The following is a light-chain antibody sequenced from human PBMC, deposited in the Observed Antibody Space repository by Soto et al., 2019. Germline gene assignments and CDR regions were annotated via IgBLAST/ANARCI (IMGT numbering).Light chain of an antibody. J-gene: IGKJ1*01. V-gene: IGKV4-1*01. CDR3: QQYYTTPWT. CDR1: QSVLYSSNNKNY. Sequence: DIVMTQSPDSLAVSLGERATINCKSSQSVLYSSNNKNYLAWYQQKPGQPPKLVIYWASTRESGVPERFSGSGSGTDFTLTISSLQAEDVAVYYCQQYYTTPWTFGQGTKVEIK. CDR2: WAS.